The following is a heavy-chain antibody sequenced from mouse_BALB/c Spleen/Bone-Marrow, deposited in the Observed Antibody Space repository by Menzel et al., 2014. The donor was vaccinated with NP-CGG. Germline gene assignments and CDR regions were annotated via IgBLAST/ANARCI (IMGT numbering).Heavy chain of an antibody. Sequence: EVQVVESGGGLVKPGGSLKLSCAASGFTFSSYAMSWVRQTPEKRLEWVASISSGGSTYYPDSVKGRFTISRDNARNILYLQMSSLRSEDTAMYYCARDDYDGAYAMDYWGQGTSVTVSS. J-gene: IGHJ4*01. CDR1: GFTFSSYA. CDR3: ARDDYDGAYAMDY. D-gene: IGHD2-4*01. CDR2: ISSGGST. V-gene: IGHV5-6-5*01.